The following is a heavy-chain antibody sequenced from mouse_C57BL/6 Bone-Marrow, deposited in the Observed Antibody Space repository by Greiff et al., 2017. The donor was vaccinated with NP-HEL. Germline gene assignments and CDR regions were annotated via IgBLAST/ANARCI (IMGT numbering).Heavy chain of an antibody. D-gene: IGHD1-1*01. Sequence: EVQLMESGAELVRPGASVKLSCTASGFNIKDDYMHWVKQRPEQGLEWIGWIDPENGDTEYASKFQGKATITADTSSNTAYLQLSSLTSEDTAVYYCTTLLITTVVATDFDVWGTGTTVTVSS. CDR2: IDPENGDT. J-gene: IGHJ1*03. V-gene: IGHV14-4*01. CDR3: TTLLITTVVATDFDV. CDR1: GFNIKDDY.